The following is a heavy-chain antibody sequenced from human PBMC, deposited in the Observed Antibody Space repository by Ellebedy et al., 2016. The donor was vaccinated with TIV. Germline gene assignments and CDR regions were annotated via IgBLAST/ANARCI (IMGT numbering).Heavy chain of an antibody. CDR1: GFTFSSYA. CDR2: IGGSGGNT. Sequence: GESLKISCAASGFTFSSYAMSWVRQAPGKGLEWVSTIGGSGGNTYYADSVKGRFTISRDNSKNPLYLQMNSLRAEDTAVYYCAKGYYGSGSYYAFDYWGQGTLVTVSS. CDR3: AKGYYGSGSYYAFDY. J-gene: IGHJ4*02. D-gene: IGHD3-10*01. V-gene: IGHV3-23*01.